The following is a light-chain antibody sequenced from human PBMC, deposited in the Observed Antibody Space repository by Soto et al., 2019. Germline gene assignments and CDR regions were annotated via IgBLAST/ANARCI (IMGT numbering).Light chain of an antibody. V-gene: IGLV2-14*03. CDR3: SSYTGSITRF. CDR2: DVG. CDR1: SSDVGGYNS. Sequence: QSALTQPASVSGSPGQSITISCTGTSSDVGGYNSVSWYQHHPGKAPKLIIYDVGDRPSGVSYRFSGSNSGNTASLPISGFQPADGADYFGSSYTGSITRFFGSGPRLTSL. J-gene: IGLJ1*01.